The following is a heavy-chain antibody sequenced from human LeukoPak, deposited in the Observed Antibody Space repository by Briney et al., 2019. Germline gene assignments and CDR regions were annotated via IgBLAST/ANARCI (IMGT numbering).Heavy chain of an antibody. V-gene: IGHV4-59*01. D-gene: IGHD3-22*01. Sequence: SETLSLTCTVSGGSISSYYWSWIRQPPGKGLEWIGYIYYSGSTNYNPSLKSRVTISVDTSKNQFSLKLSSVTAADTAVYYCARARDSSGYNAFDIWGQGTMVTVSS. J-gene: IGHJ3*02. CDR2: IYYSGST. CDR1: GGSISSYY. CDR3: ARARDSSGYNAFDI.